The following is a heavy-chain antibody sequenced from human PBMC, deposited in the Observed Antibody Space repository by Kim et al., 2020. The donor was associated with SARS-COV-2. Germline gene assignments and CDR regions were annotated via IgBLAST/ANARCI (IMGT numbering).Heavy chain of an antibody. V-gene: IGHV1-46*01. CDR2: RSGGGT. Sequence: RSGGGTNYAQKFQGRVTMTGDTSTNTVYMELSSLRSDDTAVYYCASALGHWGQGTLVTVSS. D-gene: IGHD3-16*02. CDR3: ASALGH. J-gene: IGHJ4*02.